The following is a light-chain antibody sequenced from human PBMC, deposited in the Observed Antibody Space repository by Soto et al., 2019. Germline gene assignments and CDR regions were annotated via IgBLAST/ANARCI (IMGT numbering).Light chain of an antibody. CDR1: QSVSSIY. CDR3: QQYGSASYT. V-gene: IGKV3-20*01. Sequence: EIVLTQSPGTLYLSPGERATLSCRASQSVSSIYLAWSQQNPGQAPRLLIYRASSRATGIPDRFSGSGSGTYFTLTISRLEPEDLPGYYCQQYGSASYTFGQGTNLEIE. J-gene: IGKJ2*01. CDR2: RAS.